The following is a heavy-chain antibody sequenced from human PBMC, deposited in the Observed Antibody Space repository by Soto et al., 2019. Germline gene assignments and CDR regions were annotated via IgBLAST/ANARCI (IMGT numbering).Heavy chain of an antibody. V-gene: IGHV3-72*01. CDR1: GFIFSDHY. CDR2: IRDKANSYTT. Sequence: EVPMVESGGGLVQPGRSLRLSCAASGFIFSDHYMDWVRQAPGKGLEWVGRIRDKANSYTTEYAASVKGRFTISRDDSKNSLYLQMNSLKIEDTAVYYCARGDDYNDGVYASDIWGQGTMVTVSS. CDR3: ARGDDYNDGVYASDI. J-gene: IGHJ3*02. D-gene: IGHD4-4*01.